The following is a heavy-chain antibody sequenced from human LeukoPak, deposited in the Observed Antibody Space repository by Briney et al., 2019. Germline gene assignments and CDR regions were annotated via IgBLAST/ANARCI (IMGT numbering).Heavy chain of an antibody. D-gene: IGHD6-13*01. V-gene: IGHV4-4*07. CDR2: IYTRGST. CDR1: GGSISSYY. Sequence: PSETLSLTCTVSGGSISSYYWSWIRQPAGKGLEWIGRIYTRGSTNYNPSLKSRVTMSVDTSKNQFSLKLSSVTAADTAVYYCARESRYISSWYTDYWGQGTLVTVSS. CDR3: ARESRYISSWYTDY. J-gene: IGHJ4*02.